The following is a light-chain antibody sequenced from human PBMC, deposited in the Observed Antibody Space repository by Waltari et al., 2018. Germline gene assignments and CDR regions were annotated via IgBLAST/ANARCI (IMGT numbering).Light chain of an antibody. Sequence: EIVLTQSPATLSLSPGDTATLSCRASQSVGSYLAWYQQKPGQPPRLLIYDASNRATGVPARFRGSGSGTDVTLTISSLEAEDFAVYYCQQRSNWTPHTFGQGARLEIK. J-gene: IGKJ2*01. CDR3: QQRSNWTPHT. CDR2: DAS. CDR1: QSVGSY. V-gene: IGKV3-11*01.